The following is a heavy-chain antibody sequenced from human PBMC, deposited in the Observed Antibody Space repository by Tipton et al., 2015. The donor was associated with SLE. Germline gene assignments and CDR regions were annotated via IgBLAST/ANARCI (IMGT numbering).Heavy chain of an antibody. Sequence: GSLRLSCVASGFTFRSSSMAWVRRAPGRGLEWVSIIYYGARRYSRDSVKGRFTISRDDSKNTLDLQMDSLRAEDTGIYYWAKGGAGGLFFDSWGQGTLVTVSS. D-gene: IGHD3/OR15-3a*01. CDR3: AKGGAGGLFFDS. CDR1: GFTFRSSS. J-gene: IGHJ4*02. V-gene: IGHV3-23*03. CDR2: IYYGARR.